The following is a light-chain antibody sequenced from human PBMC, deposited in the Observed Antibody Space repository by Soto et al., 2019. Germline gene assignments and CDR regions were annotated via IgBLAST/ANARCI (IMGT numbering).Light chain of an antibody. Sequence: EIVLTQSPGTLSLSPGERATLSCTASQSVSSSYLAWYQQKPGQAPRLLIYGASSRATGIPDRFSGSGSGTDFTLTISTLEPEDFAVYYCQQRSNLITFGQGTRLEIK. CDR2: GAS. J-gene: IGKJ5*01. V-gene: IGKV3D-20*02. CDR3: QQRSNLIT. CDR1: QSVSSSY.